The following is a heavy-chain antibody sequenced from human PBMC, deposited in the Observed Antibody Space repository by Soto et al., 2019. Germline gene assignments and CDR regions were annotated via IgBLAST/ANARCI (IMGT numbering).Heavy chain of an antibody. Sequence: QVQLVESGGGVVQPAGSLRLSCAASGITFSNYGIHWVRQGLGKRLEWVAVIWFDGSQKYYADSVRGRFTISRDNSKNTAYLQMNSLRAEDTAVYYCEGRDDPFHVWGQGTMVIVS. V-gene: IGHV3-33*03. J-gene: IGHJ3*01. CDR2: IWFDGSQK. CDR3: EGRDDPFHV. CDR1: GITFSNYG.